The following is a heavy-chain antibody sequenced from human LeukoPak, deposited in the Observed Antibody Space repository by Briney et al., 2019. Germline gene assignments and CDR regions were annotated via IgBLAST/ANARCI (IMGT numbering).Heavy chain of an antibody. Sequence: ASVKVSCKASGYSFEDHFIYWVRQAPGQGLEWMGWIIANSGVASYAQKFQGRVTMTRDKSVSTAYMELSGLRSDDTAVYFCARDREVCRGGPCYYYYMDVWGQGTTVTISS. CDR2: IIANSGVA. CDR1: GYSFEDHF. V-gene: IGHV1-2*02. D-gene: IGHD2-21*02. CDR3: ARDREVCRGGPCYYYYMDV. J-gene: IGHJ6*03.